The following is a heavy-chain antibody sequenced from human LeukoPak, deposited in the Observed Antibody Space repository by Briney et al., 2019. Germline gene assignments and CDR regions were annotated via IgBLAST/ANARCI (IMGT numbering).Heavy chain of an antibody. CDR3: AKGGYCSSTSCYMRDYFDY. Sequence: GGSLRLSCAASGFTFSSYGMHWVRQAPGKGLEWVAVIWYGGSNKYYADSVKGRFSISRDNSKNTLYLQMNSLRAEDTAVYYCAKGGYCSSTSCYMRDYFDYWGQGTLVTVSS. V-gene: IGHV3-30*02. CDR2: IWYGGSNK. J-gene: IGHJ4*02. D-gene: IGHD2-2*02. CDR1: GFTFSSYG.